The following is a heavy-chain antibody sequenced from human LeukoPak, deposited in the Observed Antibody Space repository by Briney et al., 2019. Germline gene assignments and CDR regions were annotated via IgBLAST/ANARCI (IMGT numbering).Heavy chain of an antibody. D-gene: IGHD2-2*01. V-gene: IGHV4-4*02. Sequence: SGTLSLTCAVSGGSISSSNWWSWVRQPPGKGLEWIGEIYHSGSTNYNPSLKSRVTISVDKSKNQFSLKLSSVTAADTAVYYCARVEDSIVVVPAAATFDYWGQGTLVTVSS. J-gene: IGHJ4*02. CDR3: ARVEDSIVVVPAAATFDY. CDR2: IYHSGST. CDR1: GGSISSSNW.